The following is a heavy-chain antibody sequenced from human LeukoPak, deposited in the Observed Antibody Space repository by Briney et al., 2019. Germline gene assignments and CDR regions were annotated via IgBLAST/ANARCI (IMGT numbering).Heavy chain of an antibody. CDR1: GGSFSGYY. CDR2: INHSGST. J-gene: IGHJ4*02. D-gene: IGHD3-9*01. V-gene: IGHV4-34*01. Sequence: SETLSLTCAVYGGSFSGYYWSWIRQPPGKGLEWIGEINHSGSTNYNPSLKSRVTISVDTSKNQFSLKLSSVTAADTAVYYCARGPYYDILTGYRALGYWGQGTLVTVSS. CDR3: ARGPYYDILTGYRALGY.